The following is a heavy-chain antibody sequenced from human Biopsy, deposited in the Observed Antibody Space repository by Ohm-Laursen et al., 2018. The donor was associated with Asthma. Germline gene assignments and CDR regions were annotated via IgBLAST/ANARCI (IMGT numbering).Heavy chain of an antibody. CDR1: GFSFSNFA. J-gene: IGHJ3*02. CDR2: ISKDASTQ. D-gene: IGHD1-1*01. Sequence: SLRLSCAASGFSFSNFAIHWVCQAPGKGLEWVGVISKDASTQDYADSVKGRFTMARDNSKNTLDLQMNSLREEDTAVYYCVRDGTDDAFDIWGQGTVVSVSS. V-gene: IGHV3-30*01. CDR3: VRDGTDDAFDI.